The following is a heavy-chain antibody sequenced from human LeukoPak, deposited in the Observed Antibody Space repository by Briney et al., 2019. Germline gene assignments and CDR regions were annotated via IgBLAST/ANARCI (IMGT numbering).Heavy chain of an antibody. CDR3: ATDDGSATMGFDS. V-gene: IGHV3-21*01. D-gene: IGHD1-26*01. CDR1: GFTFSSYS. J-gene: IGHJ5*01. CDR2: ISSSSSYI. Sequence: GGSLRLSCAASGFTFSSYSMNWVRQAPGKGLEWVSSISSSSSYIYYADSVKGRFTISRDNAKNSLYLQMNSLRAEDTAVYYCATDDGSATMGFDSWGQGTLLTVSS.